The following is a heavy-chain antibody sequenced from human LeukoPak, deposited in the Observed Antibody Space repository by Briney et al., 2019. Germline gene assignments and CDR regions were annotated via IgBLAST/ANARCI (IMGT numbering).Heavy chain of an antibody. CDR1: GFTFDDYA. CDR3: AKDMYSSSSVIGY. V-gene: IGHV3-9*03. CDR2: ISWNSGSI. J-gene: IGHJ4*02. Sequence: GGSLRLSCAASGFTFDDYAMHWVRQAPGKGLEWVSGISWNSGSIGYADSVKGRFTISRDNAKNSLYLQMNSLRAEGMALYYCAKDMYSSSSVIGYWGQGTLVTVSS. D-gene: IGHD6-6*01.